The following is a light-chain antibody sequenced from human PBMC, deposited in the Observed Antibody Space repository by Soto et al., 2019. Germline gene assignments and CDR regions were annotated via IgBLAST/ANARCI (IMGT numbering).Light chain of an antibody. J-gene: IGKJ5*01. CDR1: QSISSW. Sequence: DIQMTQSPSSVSASVGDRVTITCRASQSISSWLAWYQQKPGKAPKLLIYAASSLQSGVPSRFSGSGSGTDFTLTISSLQSEDFATYYCQQANSFPITVGQGTRLEIK. V-gene: IGKV1D-12*01. CDR2: AAS. CDR3: QQANSFPIT.